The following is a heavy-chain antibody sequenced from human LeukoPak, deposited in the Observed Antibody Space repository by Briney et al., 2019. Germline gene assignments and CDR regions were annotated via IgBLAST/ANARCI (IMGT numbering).Heavy chain of an antibody. Sequence: GASLKVSCKGSGFSFTNYWIAWVRQLPGKGLEWMGIIYPGDSDTRYSPSFLGQVTISADKSISTAYLQWSSLKASDTAMYYCARRAYTYGRYYMDVWGKGTTVTVSS. CDR1: GFSFTNYW. J-gene: IGHJ6*03. CDR2: IYPGDSDT. D-gene: IGHD5-18*01. CDR3: ARRAYTYGRYYMDV. V-gene: IGHV5-51*01.